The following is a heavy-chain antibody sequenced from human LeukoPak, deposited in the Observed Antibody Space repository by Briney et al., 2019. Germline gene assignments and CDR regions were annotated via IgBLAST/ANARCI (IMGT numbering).Heavy chain of an antibody. V-gene: IGHV3-21*01. J-gene: IGHJ4*02. D-gene: IGHD3-22*01. CDR2: ISSSSSYI. CDR3: ARVADSSGYWVYFDY. CDR1: GFTFSSYS. Sequence: GGSLRLSCAASGFTFSSYSMNWVRQAPGKGLEWVSSISSSSSYIYYADSVKGRFTISRDNAKNSLYLQMNSLRAEDTAVYYCARVADSSGYWVYFDYWGQGTLVTVSS.